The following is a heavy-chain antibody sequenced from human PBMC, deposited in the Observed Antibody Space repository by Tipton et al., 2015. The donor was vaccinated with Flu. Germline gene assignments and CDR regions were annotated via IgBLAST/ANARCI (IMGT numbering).Heavy chain of an antibody. V-gene: IGHV4-4*07. CDR2: IYSSGST. CDR1: GGSLSSFY. CDR3: ARCSGSGTVVISVY. J-gene: IGHJ4*02. D-gene: IGHD3-10*02. Sequence: TLSLTCTVSGGSLSSFYWSWIRQPAGKGLEWIGRIYSSGSTKYSPAFKSRVTLSVDTSKNQFSLNLSSVTASDTALYFCARCSGSGTVVISVYWGQGTLVTVSS.